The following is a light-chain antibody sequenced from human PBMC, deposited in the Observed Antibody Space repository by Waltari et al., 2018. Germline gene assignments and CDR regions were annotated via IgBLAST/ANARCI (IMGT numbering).Light chain of an antibody. J-gene: IGKJ2*01. CDR3: LQYKNWPPLYT. CDR2: GAS. V-gene: IGKV3-15*01. Sequence: EIVMTQSPATLSVSPGERATLSCRASQSISSNLVWYQHKPGQAPRVLIYGASTRATGIPARLSGSGSGTEFTLTITSLQSEDFAVYYCLQYKNWPPLYTFGQGTKLEI. CDR1: QSISSN.